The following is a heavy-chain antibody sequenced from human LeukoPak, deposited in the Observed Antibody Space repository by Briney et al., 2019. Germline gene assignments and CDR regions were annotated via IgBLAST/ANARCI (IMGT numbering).Heavy chain of an antibody. CDR3: ARGTQWLGTSFDY. V-gene: IGHV4-34*01. CDR1: GGSFSGYY. CDR2: INHSGST. D-gene: IGHD6-19*01. Sequence: SETLSLTCAVYGGSFSGYYWSWIRQPPGKGLEWIGEINHSGSTNYNPSLKSRVTISVDTSKNQFSLKLSSVTAADTAVYYCARGTQWLGTSFDYWGQGTLVTVSS. J-gene: IGHJ4*02.